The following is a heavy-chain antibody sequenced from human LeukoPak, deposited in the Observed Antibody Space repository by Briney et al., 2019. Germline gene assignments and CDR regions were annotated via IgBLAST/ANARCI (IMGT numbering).Heavy chain of an antibody. D-gene: IGHD2-21*02. Sequence: QSGGSLRLSCAASRFTFSTNWMGWVRQAPGKGLEWVASITPAGSEKYYANSMKGRFTISRDNAKNSLFLQMNSLRADDTGVYFCVSGGDSGYWGQGTLVTVSS. CDR1: RFTFSTNW. J-gene: IGHJ4*02. CDR3: VSGGDSGY. CDR2: ITPAGSEK. V-gene: IGHV3-7*03.